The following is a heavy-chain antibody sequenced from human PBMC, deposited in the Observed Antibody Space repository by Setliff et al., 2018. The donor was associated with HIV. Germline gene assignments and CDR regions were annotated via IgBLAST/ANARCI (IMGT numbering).Heavy chain of an antibody. Sequence: SETLSLTCTVSGGSISSHYWSWIRQPPGKGLEWIGYIYYSGSTNYNPSLKSRVTISVDKAKNQFSLKLTSMTAADTAVYYCAKTSVGATGLYAFDIWGQGTMVTVSS. D-gene: IGHD1-26*01. CDR2: IYYSGST. V-gene: IGHV4-59*08. CDR3: AKTSVGATGLYAFDI. CDR1: GGSISSHY. J-gene: IGHJ3*02.